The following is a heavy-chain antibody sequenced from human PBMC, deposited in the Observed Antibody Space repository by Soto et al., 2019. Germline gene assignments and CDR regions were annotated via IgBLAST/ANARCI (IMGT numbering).Heavy chain of an antibody. Sequence: QVQLQESGPGLVKPSQTLSLTCTVSGGSINSGGYYWSWIRQHPGKGLGWIGYIYYSGSTYYNPCLHSSVTISVDTSKTQFSLKLSSVTAADTVEYYCAREPSIWGPGTLVTVSS. V-gene: IGHV4-31*03. CDR2: IYYSGST. CDR3: AREPSI. J-gene: IGHJ4*02. CDR1: GGSINSGGYY.